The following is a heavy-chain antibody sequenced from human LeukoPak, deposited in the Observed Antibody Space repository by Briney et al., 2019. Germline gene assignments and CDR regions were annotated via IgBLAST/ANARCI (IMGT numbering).Heavy chain of an antibody. V-gene: IGHV3-21*01. CDR3: ARAHIEATGEYYFDY. CDR2: ISSSSSYI. CDR1: GFTFSSYS. J-gene: IGHJ4*02. Sequence: PGGSLRLSCAASGFTFSSYSMNWVRQAPGKGLEWVSSISSSSSYIYYADSVKGRFTISRDNAKNSLYLQMNSLRAEDTAVYYCARAHIEATGEYYFDYWGQGALVTVSS. D-gene: IGHD5-12*01.